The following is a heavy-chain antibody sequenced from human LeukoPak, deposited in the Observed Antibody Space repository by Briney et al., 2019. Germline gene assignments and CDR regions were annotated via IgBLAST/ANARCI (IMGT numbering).Heavy chain of an antibody. V-gene: IGHV1-18*01. D-gene: IGHD3-16*02. CDR2: ISDYNGNT. CDR3: ARVRVWGSSRPRYFDY. Sequence: ASVKVSCKASGYTFTSYGISWGRQSPGHRLECRGWISDYNGNTNYAQKPQGRVTMTTDTSTSTAYMALRSLRSDDTAVYYCARVRVWGSSRPRYFDYWSQGTLVTVSS. J-gene: IGHJ4*02. CDR1: GYTFTSYG.